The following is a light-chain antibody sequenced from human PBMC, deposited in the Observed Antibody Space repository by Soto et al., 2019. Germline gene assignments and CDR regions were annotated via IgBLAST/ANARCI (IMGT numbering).Light chain of an antibody. CDR2: DAS. CDR3: QQRSNWPRST. V-gene: IGKV3-11*01. J-gene: IGKJ4*01. Sequence: EIVLTQSPGTLSLSPGEIATLSFSASQSVSSYLAWYQQKPGQAPRLLIYDASNRATGIPARFSGSGSGTDFTLTISSLEPEDFAVYYCQQRSNWPRSTFGGGTKVDIK. CDR1: QSVSSY.